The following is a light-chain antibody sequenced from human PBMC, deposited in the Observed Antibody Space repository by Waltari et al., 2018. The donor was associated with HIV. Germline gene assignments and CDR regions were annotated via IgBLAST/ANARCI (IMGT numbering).Light chain of an antibody. CDR3: SAWATSLNAWV. V-gene: IGLV10-54*04. CDR1: SDNVGNQG. Sequence: QAGLTQPPSVSKGLRQTATLTCTGNSDNVGNQGAARLQQHQGHPPKLLSYRNNDRPSGISDRFSASRSGNTASLTITGLQPEDEADYYCSAWATSLNAWVFGGGTKLTVL. J-gene: IGLJ3*02. CDR2: RNN.